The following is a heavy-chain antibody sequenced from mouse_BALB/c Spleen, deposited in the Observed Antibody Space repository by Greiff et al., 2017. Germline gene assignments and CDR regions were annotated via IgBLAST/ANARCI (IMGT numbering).Heavy chain of an antibody. CDR3: ARGVLYRYDEGAWFAY. CDR1: GFTFSSFG. D-gene: IGHD2-14*01. V-gene: IGHV5-17*02. Sequence: EVKLMESGGGLVQPGGSRKLSCAASGFTFSSFGMHWVRQAPEKGLEWVAYISSGSSTIYYADTVKGRFTISRDNPKNTLFLQMTSLRSEDTAMYYCARGVLYRYDEGAWFAYWGQGTLVTVSA. CDR2: ISSGSSTI. J-gene: IGHJ3*01.